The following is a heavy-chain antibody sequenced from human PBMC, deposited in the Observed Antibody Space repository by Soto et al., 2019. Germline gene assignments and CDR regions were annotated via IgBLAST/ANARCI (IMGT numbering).Heavy chain of an antibody. D-gene: IGHD3-22*01. CDR3: ARDRITMIVGQVAFDI. CDR2: IYYSGST. V-gene: IGHV4-39*02. CDR1: GGSISSSSYY. Sequence: PSETLSLTCTVSGGSISSSSYYWGWIRQPPGKGLEWIGSIYYSGSTYYNPSLKSRVTISVDTSKNQFSLKLNSVTAADTAVYYCARDRITMIVGQVAFDIWGQGTMVTVSS. J-gene: IGHJ3*02.